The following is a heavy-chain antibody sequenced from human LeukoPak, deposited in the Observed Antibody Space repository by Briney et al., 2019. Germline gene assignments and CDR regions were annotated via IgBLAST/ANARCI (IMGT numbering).Heavy chain of an antibody. Sequence: GGSLRLSCAASGFTFSSYSMNWVRQAPGKGLEWVSSISSSSSYIYYADSMKGRFTISRDNAKNSLYLQMNSLRAEDTAVYYCARASTGTRARYYYYMDVWGKGTTVTVSS. CDR1: GFTFSSYS. J-gene: IGHJ6*03. D-gene: IGHD1-7*01. CDR3: ARASTGTRARYYYYMDV. CDR2: ISSSSSYI. V-gene: IGHV3-21*01.